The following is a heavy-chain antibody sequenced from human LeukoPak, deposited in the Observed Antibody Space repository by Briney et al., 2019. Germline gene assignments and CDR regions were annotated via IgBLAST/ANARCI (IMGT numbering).Heavy chain of an antibody. CDR2: INGGGNTT. V-gene: IGHV3-23*01. Sequence: GGSLRLSCAASGFAFSSFAMGWVSQSPGKGLEWFSTINGGGNTTFYADSVKGRFTISRDNSKNTLYLHMDSLRPDDTAIYYCTKELHVAVSVADYYYFYMDVWAEGPRSPSP. D-gene: IGHD6-19*01. CDR3: TKELHVAVSVADYYYFYMDV. CDR1: GFAFSSFA. J-gene: IGHJ6*03.